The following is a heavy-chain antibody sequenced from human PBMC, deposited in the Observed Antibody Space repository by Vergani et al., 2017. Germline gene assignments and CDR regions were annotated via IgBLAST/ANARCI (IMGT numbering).Heavy chain of an antibody. Sequence: QVQLQQWGAGLLKPSETLSLTCAVYGGSFSGYYWSWIRPPAGKGLEWIGRIYTSGSTNYNPSLKSRVTMSVDTSKNQFSLKLSSVTAADTAVYYCARDRCSGGSCLFDYWGQGTLVTVSS. CDR2: IYTSGST. D-gene: IGHD2-15*01. CDR3: ARDRCSGGSCLFDY. V-gene: IGHV4-59*10. CDR1: GGSFSGYY. J-gene: IGHJ4*02.